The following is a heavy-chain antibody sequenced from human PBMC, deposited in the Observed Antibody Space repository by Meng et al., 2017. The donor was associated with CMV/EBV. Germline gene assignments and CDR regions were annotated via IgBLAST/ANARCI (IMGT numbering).Heavy chain of an antibody. J-gene: IGHJ6*02. CDR2: IIPLFGTA. Sequence: SVKVSCKASGYTFTGYYMHWVRQAPGQGLEWMGWIIPLFGTANYAQKFQGRVTITTDESTSTAYMELNSLRSEDTAVYHCARYRFCSSITCHARGHYYNYGMGVWGQGTTVTVSS. V-gene: IGHV1-69*05. CDR1: GYTFTGYY. D-gene: IGHD2-2*01. CDR3: ARYRFCSSITCHARGHYYNYGMGV.